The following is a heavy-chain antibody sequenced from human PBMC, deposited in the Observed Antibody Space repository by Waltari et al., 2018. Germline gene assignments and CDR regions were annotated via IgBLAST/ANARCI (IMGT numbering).Heavy chain of an antibody. CDR1: GGTFSSYA. CDR3: ARAYAGDYDSSGYYEDY. Sequence: QVQLVQSGAEVKKPGSSVKVSCMASGGTFSSYAISWVRQAPGKGLGWMGGIIPIFGTANYAQKFQGRVTITTDESTSTAYMELSSLRSEDTAVYYCARAYAGDYDSSGYYEDYWGQGTLVTVSS. D-gene: IGHD3-22*01. V-gene: IGHV1-69*05. CDR2: IIPIFGTA. J-gene: IGHJ4*02.